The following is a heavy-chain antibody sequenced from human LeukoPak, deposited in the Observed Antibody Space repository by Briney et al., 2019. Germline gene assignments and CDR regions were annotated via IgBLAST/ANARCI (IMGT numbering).Heavy chain of an antibody. Sequence: GGSLRLSCAASGFTFDDYAMHWVRQAPGKGLEWVSGISWNSGSIGYADSVKGRFTISRDNAKNSLYLQMNSLRAEDTALYYCAKGTARAVAGFYYYYYYYMDVWGKGTTVTVSS. CDR1: GFTFDDYA. CDR3: AKGTARAVAGFYYYYYYYMDV. CDR2: ISWNSGSI. V-gene: IGHV3-9*01. D-gene: IGHD6-19*01. J-gene: IGHJ6*03.